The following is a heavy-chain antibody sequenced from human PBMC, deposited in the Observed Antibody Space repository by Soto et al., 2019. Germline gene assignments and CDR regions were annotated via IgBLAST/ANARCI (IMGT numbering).Heavy chain of an antibody. J-gene: IGHJ6*02. Sequence: ASVKVSCKASGYRFTSYGIGWVRQAPGQGLEWMGWINAYNGNTNYAQNLQGRVTLTTDTSTSTAYMELRSLRFNDTAVYYCAMVDVYVTPSPQDVWGQGTTVTVS. D-gene: IGHD3-16*01. CDR2: INAYNGNT. CDR1: GYRFTSYG. V-gene: IGHV1-18*01. CDR3: AMVDVYVTPSPQDV.